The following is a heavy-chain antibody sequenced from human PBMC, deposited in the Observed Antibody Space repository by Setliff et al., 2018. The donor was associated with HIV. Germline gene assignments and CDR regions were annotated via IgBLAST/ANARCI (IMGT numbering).Heavy chain of an antibody. J-gene: IGHJ4*02. Sequence: SVKVSCKASGGTFSSYTISWVRQAPGQGLEWMGRIIPILGIANYAQKFQGRVTMTRDTSTSTVYMELSSLRSEDTAVYYCARGGMMEMALESDYWGQGTLVTVSS. D-gene: IGHD3-16*01. V-gene: IGHV1-69*02. CDR1: GGTFSSYT. CDR2: IIPILGIA. CDR3: ARGGMMEMALESDY.